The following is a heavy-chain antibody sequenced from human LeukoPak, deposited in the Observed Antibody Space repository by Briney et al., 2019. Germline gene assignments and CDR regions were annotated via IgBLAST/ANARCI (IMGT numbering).Heavy chain of an antibody. CDR3: ASWTYYYDSSGYPQAAFDI. CDR2: IYPGDSDT. D-gene: IGHD3-22*01. CDR1: GYSFTSYW. Sequence: SGESLKISCKGSGYSFTSYWIGWVRQMPGKGLEWMGIIYPGDSDTRYSPSFQGQVTISADKSISTAYLQWSSLKASDTAMYYCASWTYYYDSSGYPQAAFDIWGQGTMVTVSS. J-gene: IGHJ3*02. V-gene: IGHV5-51*01.